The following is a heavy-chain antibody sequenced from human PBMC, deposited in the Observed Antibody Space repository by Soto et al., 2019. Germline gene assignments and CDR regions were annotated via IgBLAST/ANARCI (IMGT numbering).Heavy chain of an antibody. CDR1: GFIFEYFG. V-gene: IGHV3-23*01. CDR3: AKNQGVELVPLATVDWFDP. J-gene: IGHJ5*02. Sequence: GGSLRLSCAASGFIFEYFGMSWVRQAPGKGLEWISSISGSGFKKYYADSVKGRFTISRDNSKSTVYLELNNLSAEDTAVYHCAKNQGVELVPLATVDWFDPWGQGSVVTVSS. D-gene: IGHD1-26*01. CDR2: ISGSGFKK.